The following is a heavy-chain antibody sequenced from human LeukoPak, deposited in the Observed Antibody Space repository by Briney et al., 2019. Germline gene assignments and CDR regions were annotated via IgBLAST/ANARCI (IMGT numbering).Heavy chain of an antibody. V-gene: IGHV1-69*05. D-gene: IGHD2-15*01. CDR1: GVTFSSYA. CDR3: ARTKNSYTDINTAWFDP. CDR2: IIPIFGTA. J-gene: IGHJ5*02. Sequence: VASVKVSCKASGVTFSSYAISWVRQAPGQGLEWMGRIIPIFGTANYAQKFQGRVTITTDESTSTAYMELSSLRSEDTAVYYCARTKNSYTDINTAWFDPWGQGTLVTVSS.